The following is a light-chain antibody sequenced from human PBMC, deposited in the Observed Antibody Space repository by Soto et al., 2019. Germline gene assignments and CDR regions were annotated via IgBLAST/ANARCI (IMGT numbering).Light chain of an antibody. CDR3: CSYASSSSYV. CDR1: TRVVGGYNL. V-gene: IGLV2-23*01. J-gene: IGLJ1*01. Sequence: QSVLTQPASVSGSPGQSITISCSGTTRVVGGYNLVSWYQQHTAKAPKLLIYEGTQRPSGVSSRFSGSKSGNTASLTISGLQAEDEADYYCCSYASSSSYVFGTGTKVTVL. CDR2: EGT.